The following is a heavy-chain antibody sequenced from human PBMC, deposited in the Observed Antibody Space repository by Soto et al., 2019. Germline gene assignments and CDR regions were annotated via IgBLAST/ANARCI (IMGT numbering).Heavy chain of an antibody. Sequence: QVQLVQSGAEVKKPGASVKVSCKASGYTFTSYDINWVRQATGQGLEWMGWMNPNSGNTGYAQKFQGRVTMTRNTSIITAYMELSSLRSEDPAVYYCARPRSGSYYYGMDVWGQGTAVTVSS. CDR1: GYTFTSYD. CDR3: ARPRSGSYYYGMDV. V-gene: IGHV1-8*01. J-gene: IGHJ6*02. D-gene: IGHD3-3*01. CDR2: MNPNSGNT.